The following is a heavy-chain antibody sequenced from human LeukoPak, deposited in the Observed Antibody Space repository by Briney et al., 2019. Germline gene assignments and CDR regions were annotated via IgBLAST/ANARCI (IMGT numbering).Heavy chain of an antibody. CDR2: ISGSGGST. D-gene: IGHD1-26*01. V-gene: IGHV3-23*01. CDR1: GFTFSNYA. CDR3: AKGGKWDVTPFDY. J-gene: IGHJ4*02. Sequence: PGGSLRLSCAASGFTFSNYAMNWVRQAPGKGLEWVSTISGSGGSTYYADSVKGRFTISRDNSKNTLYLQMSSLGAEDTAVYYCAKGGKWDVTPFDYWGQGTLVTVSS.